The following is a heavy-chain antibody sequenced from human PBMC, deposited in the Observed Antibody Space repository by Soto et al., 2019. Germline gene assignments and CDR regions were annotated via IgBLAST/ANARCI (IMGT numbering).Heavy chain of an antibody. J-gene: IGHJ4*02. CDR3: ARDPPLSMIVVVGVDDF. CDR2: ISSRSTFI. CDR1: GFTLTNEN. D-gene: IGHD3-22*01. Sequence: NPGGSLRLSCTVLGFTLTNENMNWVRQAPGKGLEWVSSISSRSTFINYADSVKGRFTISRDNDKGLVYLQMNSLRAEDTAVYYCARDPPLSMIVVVGVDDFRGQGTLVTVSS. V-gene: IGHV3-21*06.